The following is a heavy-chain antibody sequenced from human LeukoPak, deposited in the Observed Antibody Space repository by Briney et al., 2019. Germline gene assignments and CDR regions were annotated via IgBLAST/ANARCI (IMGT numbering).Heavy chain of an antibody. V-gene: IGHV3-7*01. CDR2: IKQDGSEK. CDR3: ARDPDSIAAADYFDY. CDR1: GFTFSNYW. Sequence: PGGSLRLSCAASGFTFSNYWMSWVRQAPGKGLEWVANIKQDGSEKYYVDSVKGRFTISRDNAKNSLYLQMNSLRAEDTAVYYCARDPDSIAAADYFDYWGQGTLVTVSS. J-gene: IGHJ4*02. D-gene: IGHD6-13*01.